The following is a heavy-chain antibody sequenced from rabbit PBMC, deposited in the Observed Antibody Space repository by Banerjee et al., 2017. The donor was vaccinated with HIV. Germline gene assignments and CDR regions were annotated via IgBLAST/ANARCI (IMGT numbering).Heavy chain of an antibody. CDR2: INTSSGNT. CDR3: ARWEYNYDDYGYAQYYFNF. V-gene: IGHV1S45*01. Sequence: QEQLVESGGGLVQPEGSLTLTCTASGFTISSGYDMCWVRQAPGKGLEWIACINTSSGNTVYASWAKGRFTISQTSSTTVTLQMTSLTAADTATYFCARWEYNYDDYGYAQYYFNFWGQGTLVTVS. D-gene: IGHD2-1*01. CDR1: GFTISSGYD. J-gene: IGHJ4*01.